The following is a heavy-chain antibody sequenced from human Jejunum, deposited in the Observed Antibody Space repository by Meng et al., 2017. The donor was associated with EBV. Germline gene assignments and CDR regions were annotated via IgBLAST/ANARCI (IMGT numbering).Heavy chain of an antibody. D-gene: IGHD5-12*01. CDR1: ADSISSSQW. CDR3: ATSMSGYSYGYS. J-gene: IGHJ5*02. Sequence: VPVQESVHGLVQPFGTLSLTCAVSADSISSSQWWSWVRQAPGEGLEWIGEIYYTGRTNYNPSLKSRVSMSIDKSKNQFSLNLNSVTVADTAVYYCATSMSGYSYGYSWGQGTLVTVFS. V-gene: IGHV4-4*02. CDR2: IYYTGRT.